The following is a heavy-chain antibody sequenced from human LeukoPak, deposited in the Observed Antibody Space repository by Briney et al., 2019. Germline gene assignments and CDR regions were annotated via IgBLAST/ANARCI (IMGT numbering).Heavy chain of an antibody. V-gene: IGHV4-34*01. Sequence: SETLSLTCAVYGGSFSGYYWSWIRQPPGKGLEWIGEINHSGSTNYNPSPKSRVTISVDTSKNQFSLKLSSVTAADTAVYYCARRRTSGFLTREYYMDVWGKGTTVTISS. J-gene: IGHJ6*03. CDR2: INHSGST. CDR3: ARRRTSGFLTREYYMDV. D-gene: IGHD6-6*01. CDR1: GGSFSGYY.